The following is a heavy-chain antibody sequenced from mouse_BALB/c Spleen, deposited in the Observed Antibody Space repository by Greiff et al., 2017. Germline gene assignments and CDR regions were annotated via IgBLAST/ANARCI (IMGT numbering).Heavy chain of an antibody. CDR2: ISTYYGNT. V-gene: IGHV1-67*01. CDR3: ATGTDAMDY. J-gene: IGHJ4*01. D-gene: IGHD3-3*01. Sequence: VKVVESGPELVRPGVSVKISCKGSSYTFTDYAMHWVKQSHAKSLEWIGVISTYYGNTNYNQKFKGKATMTVDKSSSTAYMELARLTSEDSAVYYCATGTDAMDYWGQGTSVTVSS. CDR1: SYTFTDYA.